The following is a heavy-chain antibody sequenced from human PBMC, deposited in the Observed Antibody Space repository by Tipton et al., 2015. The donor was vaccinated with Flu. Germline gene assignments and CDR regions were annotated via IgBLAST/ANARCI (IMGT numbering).Heavy chain of an antibody. Sequence: SLRLSCAASGFTFSNAWMSWVRQAPGKGLEWVGRIKSKTDGGTTDYAAPVKGRFTISRDDSKNTLYLQMNSLKTEDTAVYYCTTVSGPYDFWSGYYKPEGAYPDYWGQGTLVTVSS. D-gene: IGHD3-3*01. CDR3: TTVSGPYDFWSGYYKPEGAYPDY. CDR1: GFTFSNAW. V-gene: IGHV3-15*01. CDR2: IKSKTDGGTT. J-gene: IGHJ4*02.